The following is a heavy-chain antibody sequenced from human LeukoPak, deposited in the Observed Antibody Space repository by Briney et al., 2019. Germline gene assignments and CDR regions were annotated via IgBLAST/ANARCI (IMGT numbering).Heavy chain of an antibody. D-gene: IGHD2-2*02. CDR3: ARWRGYCSSTSCYTNWFDP. Sequence: GESLKISSKGSGYSSTSYCIGWLRQMPGRDLEWMGIIYPGDSATRYSPSFQGQVTISADKSISTDYLQWRSLKASDTGMYYWARWRGYCSSTSCYTNWFDPWGEGTVVTVPS. J-gene: IGHJ5*02. CDR2: IYPGDSAT. CDR1: GYSSTSYC. V-gene: IGHV5-51*01.